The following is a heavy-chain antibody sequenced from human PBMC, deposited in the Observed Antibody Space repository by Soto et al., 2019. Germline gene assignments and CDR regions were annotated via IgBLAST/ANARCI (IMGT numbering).Heavy chain of an antibody. CDR2: INPNSGGT. V-gene: IGHV1-2*04. J-gene: IGHJ4*02. D-gene: IGHD6-19*01. CDR1: GYTFTGYY. Sequence: ASVKVSCKASGYTFTGYYMHWVRQAPGQGLEWMGWINPNSGGTNYAQKFQGWVTMTRDTSISTAYMELSSLRSDDTAVYYCARDTAVAGPPFDCWGQGTLVTVSS. CDR3: ARDTAVAGPPFDC.